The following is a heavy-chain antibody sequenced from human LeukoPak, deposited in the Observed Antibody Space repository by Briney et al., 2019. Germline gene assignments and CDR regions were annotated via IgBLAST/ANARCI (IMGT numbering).Heavy chain of an antibody. CDR3: ARSSSWYVGLQH. CDR1: GFTFSNHW. CDR2: IRYDGSNK. D-gene: IGHD6-13*01. V-gene: IGHV3-30*02. J-gene: IGHJ1*01. Sequence: GGSLRLSCAVSGFTFSNHWMTWVRQAPGKGLEWVAFIRYDGSNKYYADSVKGRFTISRDNSKNTLYLQMNSLRAEDTAVYYCARSSSWYVGLQHWGQGTLVTVSS.